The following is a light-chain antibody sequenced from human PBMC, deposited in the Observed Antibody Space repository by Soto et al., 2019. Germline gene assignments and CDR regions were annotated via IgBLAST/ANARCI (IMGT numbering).Light chain of an antibody. V-gene: IGKV1-5*03. CDR1: QSISSR. CDR3: QQYNRYST. J-gene: IGKJ1*01. Sequence: DIQMAQSPSTLSASVGDRVTITCRASQSISSRLAWYQQRPGKAPKLLIHKASNLESGVPSRFSGSGSGTEFTLTISSLQPDDSATYYCQQYNRYSTFGQGTKVDI. CDR2: KAS.